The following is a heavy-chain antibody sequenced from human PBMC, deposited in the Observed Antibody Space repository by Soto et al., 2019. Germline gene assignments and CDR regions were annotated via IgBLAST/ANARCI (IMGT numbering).Heavy chain of an antibody. J-gene: IGHJ5*02. CDR2: ISYDGSNK. CDR3: ARSGHYYVSWSYYSLADLFDP. V-gene: IGHV3-30-3*01. D-gene: IGHD3-10*01. Sequence: GGYLRLSCAASGFTFSSYAMHWVRQAPGKGLEWVAVISYDGSNKYYADSVKGRFTISRDNSKNTLYLKMNSLRAEETAVYYCARSGHYYVSWSYYSLADLFDPCGQGSLVIVSS. CDR1: GFTFSSYA.